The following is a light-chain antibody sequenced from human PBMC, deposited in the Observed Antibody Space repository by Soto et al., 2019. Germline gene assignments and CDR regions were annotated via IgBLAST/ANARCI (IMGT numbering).Light chain of an antibody. CDR3: CSYAGSYTYV. Sequence: QSALTQPRSVSGSPGQSVTISCTGTSSDVGGYNFVSWYQHHPGKAPKLMIYNVIQRPSGVPDRFSASKSDNTASLTISGLQAEDEADYYCCSYAGSYTYVFGTGTKLTVL. J-gene: IGLJ1*01. CDR1: SSDVGGYNF. V-gene: IGLV2-11*01. CDR2: NVI.